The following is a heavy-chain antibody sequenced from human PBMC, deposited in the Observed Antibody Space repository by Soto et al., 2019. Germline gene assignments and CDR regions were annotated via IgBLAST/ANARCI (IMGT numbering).Heavy chain of an antibody. CDR1: GFTFSSYW. V-gene: IGHV3-74*01. Sequence: EVQLVESGGGLVQPGGSLRLSCAASGFTFSSYWMHWVRQAPGKGLVWVSRINSDGTSTNYADSVKGRFTISRDNSKNTLYLQMNSLRAEDTAVYYCVGAFDIWGKGTMVTVSS. CDR3: VGAFDI. CDR2: INSDGTST. J-gene: IGHJ3*02.